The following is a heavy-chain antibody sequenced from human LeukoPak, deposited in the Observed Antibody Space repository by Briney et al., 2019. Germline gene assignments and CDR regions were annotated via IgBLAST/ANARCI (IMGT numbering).Heavy chain of an antibody. CDR3: ARVPHWNDVDYYYGMDV. V-gene: IGHV1-2*04. J-gene: IGHJ6*02. CDR2: INPNSGGT. D-gene: IGHD1-1*01. Sequence: ASVKVSCKASGYTFTGYYMHWVRQAPGQGLEWMGWINPNSGGTNYAQKFQGWVTMTRDTSISTAYMELSRLRSDDTAVYYCARVPHWNDVDYYYGMDVWGQGTTVTVSS. CDR1: GYTFTGYY.